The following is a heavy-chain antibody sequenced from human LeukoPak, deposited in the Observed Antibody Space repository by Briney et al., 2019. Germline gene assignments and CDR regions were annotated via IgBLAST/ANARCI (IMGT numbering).Heavy chain of an antibody. V-gene: IGHV3-7*01. Sequence: GGSLRLSCAASRFTFSSYCMNWVRQAPGKGLEWVANIRQDGSEKYYVDSVKGRFTISRDNANNSLYLQMTSLRAEDTAVYYCSRQPYGGYEGDHFDYWGQGTLVTVSS. CDR2: IRQDGSEK. J-gene: IGHJ4*02. CDR3: SRQPYGGYEGDHFDY. CDR1: RFTFSSYC. D-gene: IGHD5-12*01.